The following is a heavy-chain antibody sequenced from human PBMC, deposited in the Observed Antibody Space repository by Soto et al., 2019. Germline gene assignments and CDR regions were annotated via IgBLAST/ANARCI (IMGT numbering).Heavy chain of an antibody. J-gene: IGHJ4*02. D-gene: IGHD2-2*02. V-gene: IGHV1-3*01. CDR1: GYTFTSYA. CDR2: INAGNGNT. CDR3: ARGCSSTSCYRGYFDY. Sequence: ASVKVSCKASGYTFTSYAMHWVRQAPGQRLEWMGWINAGNGNTKYSQKFQGRVTITRDTSASTAYMELSSLRSEDTAVYYCARGCSSTSCYRGYFDYWGQGTRVTVSS.